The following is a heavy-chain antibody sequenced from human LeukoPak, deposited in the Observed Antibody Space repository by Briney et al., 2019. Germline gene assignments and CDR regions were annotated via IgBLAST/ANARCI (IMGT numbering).Heavy chain of an antibody. CDR2: ISAYNGDT. J-gene: IGHJ4*02. CDR3: ARGHSESPLSFFDF. D-gene: IGHD1-26*01. Sequence: ASVKVSCKASGYTFTTYGFNWVRQAPGQGLEWMGWISAYNGDTQYAQKLQGRVTMTTDTSTRTAYLELRSLSSDDTAVYYCARGHSESPLSFFDFWGQGTLVTVSS. CDR1: GYTFTTYG. V-gene: IGHV1-18*01.